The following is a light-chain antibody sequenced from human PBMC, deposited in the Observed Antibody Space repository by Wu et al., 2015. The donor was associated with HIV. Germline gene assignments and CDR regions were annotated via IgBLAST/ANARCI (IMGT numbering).Light chain of an antibody. CDR1: QDIRSS. CDR2: SAS. V-gene: IGKV1-9*01. CDR3: QQVSEYPYT. J-gene: IGKJ2*01. Sequence: DIHLTQSPSFLSASIGDRVTISCRANQDIRSSLAWYQQRSGQVPRLLIYSASTLQHGVPARFSDGGSGTEFTLTINSLQPEDFASYYCQQVSEYPYTFGQGT.